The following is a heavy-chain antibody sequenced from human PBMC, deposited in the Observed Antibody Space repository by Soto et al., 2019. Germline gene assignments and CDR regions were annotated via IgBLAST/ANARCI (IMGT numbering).Heavy chain of an antibody. D-gene: IGHD2-2*01. V-gene: IGHV1-69*08. Sequence: QVQLLQSGAELKRVGSSVRVSCTASGGSFNSYTVSWVRQAPGQGLEWMGRIIPYLGISNYAEKFWGRVTISANRSTSTAYMDLSGLTSEDTALYFCAREDSSSSLDYWGQGSLVTVSS. CDR2: IIPYLGIS. J-gene: IGHJ4*02. CDR1: GGSFNSYT. CDR3: AREDSSSSLDY.